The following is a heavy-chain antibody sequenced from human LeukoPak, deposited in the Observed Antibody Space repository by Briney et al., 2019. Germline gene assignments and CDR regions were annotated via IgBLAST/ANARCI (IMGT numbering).Heavy chain of an antibody. CDR2: INPSGGST. Sequence: ASVKVSCKASGYTFTSYYMHWVRQAPGQGLGWMGIINPSGGSTSYAQKFQGRVTMTRDTPTSTVYMELSSLRSEDTAVYYCARVGFGCSGGSCYGGLDYWGQGTLVTVSS. CDR1: GYTFTSYY. D-gene: IGHD2-15*01. J-gene: IGHJ4*02. CDR3: ARVGFGCSGGSCYGGLDY. V-gene: IGHV1-46*01.